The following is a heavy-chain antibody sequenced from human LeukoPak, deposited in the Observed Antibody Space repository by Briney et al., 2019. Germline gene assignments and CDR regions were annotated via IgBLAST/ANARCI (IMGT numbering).Heavy chain of an antibody. J-gene: IGHJ4*02. CDR3: ARESGGNFDY. D-gene: IGHD4-23*01. Sequence: SETLSLTCTVSGGSISSYYWSWIRQPPGKGLEWIGYIYYSGSTNYNPSLKSRVTISVDTSKNQFSLKLSSVAAADTAVYYCARESGGNFDYWGQGALVTVSS. V-gene: IGHV4-59*01. CDR2: IYYSGST. CDR1: GGSISSYY.